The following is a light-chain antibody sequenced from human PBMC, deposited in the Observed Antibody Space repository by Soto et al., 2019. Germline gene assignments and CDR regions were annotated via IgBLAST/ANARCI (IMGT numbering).Light chain of an antibody. CDR1: QSVSSY. V-gene: IGKV3-20*01. Sequence: IVLTQSPGTLSLSPGERATLSCRASQSVSSYLAWYQQKPGQAPRLLIYGASSRATGIPDRISGSGSGTDFTLTISRLEPEDFAVDDCQQYGSSITFGQGTRLEIK. CDR3: QQYGSSIT. J-gene: IGKJ5*01. CDR2: GAS.